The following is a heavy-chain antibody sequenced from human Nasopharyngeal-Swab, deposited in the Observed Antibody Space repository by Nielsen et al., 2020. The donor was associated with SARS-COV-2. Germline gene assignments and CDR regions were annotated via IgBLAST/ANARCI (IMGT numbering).Heavy chain of an antibody. V-gene: IGHV1-69*06. Sequence: SVKVSCKASGGTFSSYAISWVRQAPGQWLEWMGGIIPIFGTANYAQKFQGRVTITADKSTSTAYMELSSLRSEDTAVYYCARVGAFRGNYGDYEVYWGQGTLVTVSS. D-gene: IGHD4-17*01. J-gene: IGHJ4*02. CDR3: ARVGAFRGNYGDYEVY. CDR1: GGTFSSYA. CDR2: IIPIFGTA.